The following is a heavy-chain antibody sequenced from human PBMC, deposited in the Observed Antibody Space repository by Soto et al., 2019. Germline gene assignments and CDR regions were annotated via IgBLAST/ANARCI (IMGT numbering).Heavy chain of an antibody. D-gene: IGHD3-16*02. CDR3: AKASSGLGELSLSDY. J-gene: IGHJ4*02. Sequence: EVQLLESGGGLVQPGGSLRLSCAASGFTFSSYAMSWVRQAPGKGLEWVSAISGSGGSTYYADSVKGRFTISRDNSKNPLYLQMNSLRAEDTAVYYCAKASSGLGELSLSDYWGQGTLVTVSS. V-gene: IGHV3-23*01. CDR2: ISGSGGST. CDR1: GFTFSSYA.